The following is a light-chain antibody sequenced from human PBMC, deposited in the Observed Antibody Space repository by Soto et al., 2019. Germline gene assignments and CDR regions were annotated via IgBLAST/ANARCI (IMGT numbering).Light chain of an antibody. V-gene: IGKV3-20*01. CDR3: QQYGSSVTWT. CDR1: QRVTSNY. CDR2: AAS. J-gene: IGKJ1*01. Sequence: EVVLTQSPGTVSLSPGERATLSCRARQRVTSNYLSWYQQKPGQAPRLHIYAASSRATGIPDRFSGSGSGTDFTLSISRLEPEDFAVYYCQQYGSSVTWTFGQGTKVEIK.